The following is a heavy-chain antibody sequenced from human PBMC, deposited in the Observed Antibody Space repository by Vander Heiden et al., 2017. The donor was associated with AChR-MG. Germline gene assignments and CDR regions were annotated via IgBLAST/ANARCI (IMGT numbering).Heavy chain of an antibody. CDR2: INPNSGGT. D-gene: IGHD4-17*01. CDR3: AREPLTTGIDY. J-gene: IGHJ4*02. CDR1: GYTFTGYY. Sequence: QVQLVQSGAAVKKPGASVKVSCKSSGYTFTGYYMHWVRQAPGQGVEWMGRINPNSGGTNYEKKFQGRVTMTRDTSISTAYMELSRLRSDDTAVYYCAREPLTTGIDYWGQGTLVTVSS. V-gene: IGHV1-2*06.